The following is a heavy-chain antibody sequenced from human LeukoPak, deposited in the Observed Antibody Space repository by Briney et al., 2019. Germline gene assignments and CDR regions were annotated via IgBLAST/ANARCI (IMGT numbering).Heavy chain of an antibody. J-gene: IGHJ4*02. CDR3: TRGAGWLIDY. D-gene: IGHD3-16*01. CDR1: GGSISSGGYY. CDR2: FYNSGRS. V-gene: IGHV4-61*03. Sequence: SETLSLTCTVSGGSISSGGYYWSWIRQPPGKGLEWIGYFYNSGRSTYNPSLKSRVTISADTSKNHFSLKLNSVTTADTAVYYCTRGAGWLIDYWGQGILVTVSS.